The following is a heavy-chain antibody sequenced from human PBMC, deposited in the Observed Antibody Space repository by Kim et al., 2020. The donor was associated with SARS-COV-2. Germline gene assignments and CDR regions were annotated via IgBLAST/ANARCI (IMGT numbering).Heavy chain of an antibody. V-gene: IGHV4-59*11. CDR2: IYNSGST. Sequence: SETLSLTCIVSGGSISDHYWSWIRMPPGKGLEWIGNIYNSGSTNYNPFLKSRVTISVDASKNQFSLKLNSVTAADTAVYYCAKAIAKNCFGPWGQGTLV. J-gene: IGHJ5*02. D-gene: IGHD6-13*01. CDR1: GGSISDHY. CDR3: AKAIAKNCFGP.